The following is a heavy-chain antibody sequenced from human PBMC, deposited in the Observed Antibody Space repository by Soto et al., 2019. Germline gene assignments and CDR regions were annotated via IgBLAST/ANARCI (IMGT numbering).Heavy chain of an antibody. D-gene: IGHD6-13*01. CDR3: ARDHLHSSWYLSDWFDP. Sequence: ASVKVSCKASGYTFTSYGISWVRQAPGQGLEWMGWISAYNGNTNYAQKLQGRVTMTTDTSTSTAYMELRSLRSDDTAVYYCARDHLHSSWYLSDWFDPWGQGTLVTVSS. CDR1: GYTFTSYG. CDR2: ISAYNGNT. V-gene: IGHV1-18*01. J-gene: IGHJ5*02.